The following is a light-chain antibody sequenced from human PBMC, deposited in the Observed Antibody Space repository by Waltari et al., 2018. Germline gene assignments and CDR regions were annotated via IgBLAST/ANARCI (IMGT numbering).Light chain of an antibody. Sequence: QSALTQPASVSGSPGQSITISCTGTSSDVGAYNYVSWYQQHPGKVPKLIIYDVSHRPSGVSFRFSGSKSDNTAPLTISGLQAEDEADYYCISYTTSDTMIFGGGTKLTVL. J-gene: IGLJ2*01. CDR1: SSDVGAYNY. V-gene: IGLV2-14*03. CDR3: ISYTTSDTMI. CDR2: DVS.